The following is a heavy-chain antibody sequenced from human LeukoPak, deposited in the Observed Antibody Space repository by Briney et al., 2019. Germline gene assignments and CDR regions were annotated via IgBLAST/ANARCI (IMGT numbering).Heavy chain of an antibody. Sequence: GGSLRLSCAASGFTFSSYAMHWVRQAPGKGLEWVAVISYDGSNKYYADSVKGRFTISRDNAKNSLYLQMNSLRAEDTAVYYCARDSSAWGAGDYWGQGTLVTVSS. J-gene: IGHJ4*02. CDR2: ISYDGSNK. CDR3: ARDSSAWGAGDY. V-gene: IGHV3-30-3*01. CDR1: GFTFSSYA. D-gene: IGHD1-26*01.